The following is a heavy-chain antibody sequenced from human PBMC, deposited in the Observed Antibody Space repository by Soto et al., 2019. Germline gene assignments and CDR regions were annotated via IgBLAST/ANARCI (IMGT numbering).Heavy chain of an antibody. CDR3: ARATSVDAY. V-gene: IGHV3-7*01. J-gene: IGHJ4*02. CDR1: GVAFSGYW. D-gene: IGHD5-12*01. CDR2: IKQDGSEK. Sequence: VQLVESGGDLVQPGGSLRLSGAASGVAFSGYWLSWVRQAPGKGLEGVANIKQDGSEKHYVGSVKGRFTISRDNAKNSLYLQMNSLRGEDTAVYYCARATSVDAYWGQGNLVTVSS.